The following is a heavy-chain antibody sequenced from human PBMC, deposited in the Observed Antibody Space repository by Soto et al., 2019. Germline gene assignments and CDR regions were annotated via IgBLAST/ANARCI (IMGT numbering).Heavy chain of an antibody. CDR1: GFTFDDYA. D-gene: IGHD3-9*01. J-gene: IGHJ5*02. V-gene: IGHV3-9*01. CDR2: ISWNSGSI. CDR3: AKGDYDILTGPGHNWFDP. Sequence: DVQLVESGGGLVQPGRSLRLSCAASGFTFDDYAMHWVRQAPGKGLEWVSGISWNSGSIGYADSVKGRFTISRDNAKNSLYLQTNSLRAEDTALYYCAKGDYDILTGPGHNWFDPWGQGTLVTVSS.